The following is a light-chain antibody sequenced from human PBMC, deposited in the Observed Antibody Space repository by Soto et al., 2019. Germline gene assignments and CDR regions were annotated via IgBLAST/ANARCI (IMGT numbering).Light chain of an antibody. Sequence: EIVMTQSPATLSVSPGERATLSCRASQSVSSNLAWYQQKPGQAPGLLIYGASTRATGIPARFSGSGSGTEFTLTISSLQSEDFAVYYCQQYNNWPPGTFGGGTKVEIK. J-gene: IGKJ4*01. CDR3: QQYNNWPPGT. CDR1: QSVSSN. CDR2: GAS. V-gene: IGKV3-15*01.